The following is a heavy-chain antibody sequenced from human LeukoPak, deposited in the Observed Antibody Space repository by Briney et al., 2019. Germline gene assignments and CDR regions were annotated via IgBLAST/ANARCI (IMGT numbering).Heavy chain of an antibody. Sequence: GGSLRLSCVASGLTFSSHAMTWVRQTPGKGLEWVSGITGSGGTTYHADSVKGRFTISRDNSKNTLCLQMNNLRVEDTAVYYCASRPASETYFAVFDYWGQGTLVTVSS. CDR3: ASRPASETYFAVFDY. V-gene: IGHV3-23*01. CDR2: ITGSGGTT. D-gene: IGHD1-26*01. CDR1: GLTFSSHA. J-gene: IGHJ4*02.